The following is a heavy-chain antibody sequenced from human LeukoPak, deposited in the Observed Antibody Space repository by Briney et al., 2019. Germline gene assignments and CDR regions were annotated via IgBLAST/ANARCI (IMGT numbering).Heavy chain of an antibody. CDR2: IYSGGST. V-gene: IGHV3-66*01. D-gene: IGHD4-11*01. CDR3: ARDLGTTVTTYHGY. J-gene: IGHJ4*02. CDR1: GFTVSSNY. Sequence: GGSLRLSCAASGFTVSSNYMSWVRQAPGKGLEWVSVIYSGGSTYYADSVKGRFTISRDNSKYTLYLQMNSLRAEDTAVYYCARDLGTTVTTYHGYWGQGTLVTVSS.